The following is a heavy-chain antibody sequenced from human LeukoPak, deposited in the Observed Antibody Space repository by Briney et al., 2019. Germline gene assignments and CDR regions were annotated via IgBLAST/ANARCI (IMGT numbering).Heavy chain of an antibody. V-gene: IGHV3-11*01. CDR3: ARGAVSLAHTLLGP. CDR2: ISSSGSTI. Sequence: GGSLRLSCAASGFTFSDYYMSWIRQAPGKGLERVSYISSSGSTIYYADSVKGRFTISRDNAKNSLYLQMNSLRAGDTVVYYCARGAVSLAHTLLGPWGQGSLVTVSS. J-gene: IGHJ5*02. CDR1: GFTFSDYY. D-gene: IGHD5/OR15-5a*01.